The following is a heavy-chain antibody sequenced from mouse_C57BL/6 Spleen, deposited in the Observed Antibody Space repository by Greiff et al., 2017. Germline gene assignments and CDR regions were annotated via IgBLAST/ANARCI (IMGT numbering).Heavy chain of an antibody. D-gene: IGHD1-1*01. V-gene: IGHV5-9*01. CDR1: GFTFSSYT. J-gene: IGHJ2*01. CDR3: ARHGSSLFYD. CDR2: ISGGGGKN. Sequence: EVQVVESGGGLVQPGRSLRLSCAASGFTFSSYTMSWVRQTPGKGLEWVATISGGGGKNYYADSVKGRFTIYRDNAKNILYLHMSSLRSEDTDLYYCARHGSSLFYDWGQGTTLTVSS.